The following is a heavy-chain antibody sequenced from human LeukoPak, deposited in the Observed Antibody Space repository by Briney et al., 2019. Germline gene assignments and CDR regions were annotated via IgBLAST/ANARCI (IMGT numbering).Heavy chain of an antibody. CDR3: AKAWGSSSWYVIDP. J-gene: IGHJ5*02. Sequence: GGSLRLSCAASGFTFSSYGMHWVRQAPGKGLEWVAVVWYDGSNKYYADSVKGRFTISRDNSKNTLYLQMNSLRAEDTAVYYCAKAWGSSSWYVIDPWGQGTLVTVSS. V-gene: IGHV3-33*06. CDR1: GFTFSSYG. CDR2: VWYDGSNK. D-gene: IGHD6-13*01.